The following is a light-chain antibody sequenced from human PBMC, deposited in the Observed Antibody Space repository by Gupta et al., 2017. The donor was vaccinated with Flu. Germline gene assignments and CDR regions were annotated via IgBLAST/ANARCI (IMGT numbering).Light chain of an antibody. CDR3: QQRGNWPPT. CDR2: DAS. CDR1: QSVSIY. Sequence: PATVSWSTGERATLSCRASQSVSIYLAWYQQKPGQPPRLLIYDASTRATGIPARFSGSGSGTGFTLTISSLEPGDFAVYYCQQRGNWPPTFGQGTKVEIK. J-gene: IGKJ1*01. V-gene: IGKV3-11*01.